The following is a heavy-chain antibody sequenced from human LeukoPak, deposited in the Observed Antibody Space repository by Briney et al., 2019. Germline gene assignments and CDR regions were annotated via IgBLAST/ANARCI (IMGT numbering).Heavy chain of an antibody. CDR1: GYTFISYY. Sequence: GASVKVSCKASGYTFISYYMHWVRQAPGQGLEWMGIINPSGGSTSYAQKFQGRVTMTRDMSTSTVYMELSSLRSEDTAVYYCARGSSSVYFQHWGQGTLVTVSS. V-gene: IGHV1-46*01. CDR2: INPSGGST. J-gene: IGHJ1*01. CDR3: ARGSSSVYFQH. D-gene: IGHD6-6*01.